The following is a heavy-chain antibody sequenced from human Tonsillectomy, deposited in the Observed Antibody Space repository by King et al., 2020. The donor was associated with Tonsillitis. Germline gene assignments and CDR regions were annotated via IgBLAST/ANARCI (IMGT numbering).Heavy chain of an antibody. Sequence: VQLQQWGAGLLKPSETLSLTCAVYGGSLSGYYWSWIRQPPGKGLEWIGEINHSGSTNYNPSLKSRVTISVDTSKNQFSLKLSSVTAADTAVYYCARYNWNYGGFDPWGQGTLVTVSS. CDR2: INHSGST. CDR1: GGSLSGYY. D-gene: IGHD1-7*01. CDR3: ARYNWNYGGFDP. J-gene: IGHJ5*02. V-gene: IGHV4-34*01.